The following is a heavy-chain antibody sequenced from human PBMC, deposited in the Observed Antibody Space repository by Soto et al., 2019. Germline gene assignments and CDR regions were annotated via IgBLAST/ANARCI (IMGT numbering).Heavy chain of an antibody. D-gene: IGHD2-15*01. V-gene: IGHV3-23*01. Sequence: GGSLRLSCAASGFTFSSYAMSWVRQAPGKGLEWVSAISGSGGSTYYADSVKGRFTISRDNSKNTLYLQMNSLRAEDTAVYYCAKEKYCSGGSCPAEYFQHWGQGTLVTVSS. J-gene: IGHJ1*01. CDR1: GFTFSSYA. CDR2: ISGSGGST. CDR3: AKEKYCSGGSCPAEYFQH.